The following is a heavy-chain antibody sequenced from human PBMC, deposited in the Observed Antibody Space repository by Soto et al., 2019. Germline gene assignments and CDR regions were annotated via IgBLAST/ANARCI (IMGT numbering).Heavy chain of an antibody. CDR3: AKDTSGTIDY. J-gene: IGHJ4*02. V-gene: IGHV3-43*01. D-gene: IGHD3-10*01. Sequence: GGSLRLSCAASGFTFDDYTMHWVRQAPGKGLEWVSMISWDGGNTYYADSVKGRFTISRDNSKNSLYLQMNSLRTEDTALYYCAKDTSGTIDYWGQGTLVTVSS. CDR2: ISWDGGNT. CDR1: GFTFDDYT.